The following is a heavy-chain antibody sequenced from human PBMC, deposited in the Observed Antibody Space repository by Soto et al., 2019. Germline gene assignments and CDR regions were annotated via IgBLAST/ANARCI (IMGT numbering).Heavy chain of an antibody. CDR2: IYYSGTT. CDR1: SDPFC. Sequence: SDPFCWRRIPQPPGKGLEWIGYIYYSGTTNYNPSLKSRATISVDRSKNQFSLKLSSVTAADTAVYYCASQRRGSFWLDLWGQGTLVTVSS. CDR3: ASQRRGSFWLDL. J-gene: IGHJ5*02. D-gene: IGHD3-16*01. V-gene: IGHV4-61*06.